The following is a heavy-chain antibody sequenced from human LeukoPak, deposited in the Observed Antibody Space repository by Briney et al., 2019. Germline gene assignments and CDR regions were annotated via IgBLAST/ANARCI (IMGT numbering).Heavy chain of an antibody. V-gene: IGHV3-30*02. CDR2: IRYDGSNK. D-gene: IGHD3-10*01. CDR1: GFTFSSYG. Sequence: GGSLRLSCAASGFTFSSYGMHWVRQAPGKGLEWVAFIRYDGSNKYYADSVKGRFTISRDNSKNTLYLQMNSLRVEDTAVYYCAKDGWDYYGSGSYYNDWGQGTLVTVSS. CDR3: AKDGWDYYGSGSYYND. J-gene: IGHJ4*02.